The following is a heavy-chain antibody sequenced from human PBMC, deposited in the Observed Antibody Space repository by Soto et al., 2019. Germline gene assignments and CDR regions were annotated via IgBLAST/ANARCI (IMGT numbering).Heavy chain of an antibody. CDR1: GFTFNTYD. Sequence: PGGSLSLSCAASGFTFNTYDMNWVRQAPGKGLGWVSSITTSSAYIYYADSLKGRITISRDNAKNSLFLQMNSLRAEDTAVYYCVRSGTARLLRHSWFDTWGQGTLVTVSS. CDR3: VRSGTARLLRHSWFDT. J-gene: IGHJ5*02. CDR2: ITTSSAYI. V-gene: IGHV3-21*04. D-gene: IGHD3-16*01.